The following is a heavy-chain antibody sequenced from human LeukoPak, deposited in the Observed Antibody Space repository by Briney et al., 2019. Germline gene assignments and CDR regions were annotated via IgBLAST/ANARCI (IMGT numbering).Heavy chain of an antibody. CDR2: ISGSGGST. D-gene: IGHD3-9*01. V-gene: IGHV3-23*01. J-gene: IGHJ6*03. Sequence: PGGSLRLSCAASGFTFSSYGMSWVRQAPGKGLEWVSAISGSGGSTYYADSVKGRFTISRDNSKNTLYLQMNSLRADDTAVYYCAKSTSVPSSLRYFDWLSEGYYYYYYMDVWGKGTTVTISS. CDR1: GFTFSSYG. CDR3: AKSTSVPSSLRYFDWLSEGYYYYYYMDV.